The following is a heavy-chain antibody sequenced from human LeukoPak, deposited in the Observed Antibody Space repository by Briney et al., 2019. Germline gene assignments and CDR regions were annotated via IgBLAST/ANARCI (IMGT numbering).Heavy chain of an antibody. CDR3: ARVYYYDSSGYFDY. D-gene: IGHD3-22*01. J-gene: IGHJ4*02. Sequence: SETLSLTCTVSGGSISGYYWSWIRQPPGKGLEWIAYIYYNGISNYNPSLKSRVIISVDSSKNQFSLKLTSVTAADTAVYYCARVYYYDSSGYFDYWGQGTLVTVSS. CDR2: IYYNGIS. V-gene: IGHV4-59*01. CDR1: GGSISGYY.